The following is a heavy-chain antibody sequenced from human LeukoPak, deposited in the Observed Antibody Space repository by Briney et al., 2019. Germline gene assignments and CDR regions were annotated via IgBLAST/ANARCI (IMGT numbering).Heavy chain of an antibody. D-gene: IGHD2-2*01. CDR2: NNPNSGGT. J-gene: IGHJ6*02. V-gene: IGHV1-2*02. CDR3: ARGYCSSTSCQRIRYYYGMDV. Sequence: ASVKVSCKASGYTFTGYYMHWVRQAPGQGLEWMGWNNPNSGGTNYAQKFQGRVTMTRDTSISTAYMELSRLRSDDTAVYYCARGYCSSTSCQRIRYYYGMDVWGQGTTVTVSS. CDR1: GYTFTGYY.